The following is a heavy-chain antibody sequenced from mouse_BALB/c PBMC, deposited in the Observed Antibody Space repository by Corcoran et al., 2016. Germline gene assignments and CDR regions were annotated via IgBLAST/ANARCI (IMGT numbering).Heavy chain of an antibody. J-gene: IGHJ3*01. CDR2: INTYTGEP. CDR3: ARVDYYCSRGFAY. D-gene: IGHD1-1*01. CDR1: GYTFTNYG. V-gene: IGHV9-3-1*01. Sequence: QIQLVQSGPELKKPGETVKISCKASGYTFTNYGMNWVKQAPGKGLKWMGWINTYTGEPTYADDFKGRFAFSLETSASTAYLQINNLKNEDTATYFCARVDYYCSRGFAYWGQGTLVTVSA.